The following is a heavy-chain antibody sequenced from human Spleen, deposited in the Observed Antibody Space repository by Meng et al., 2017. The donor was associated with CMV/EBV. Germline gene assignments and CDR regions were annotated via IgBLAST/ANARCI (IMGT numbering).Heavy chain of an antibody. Sequence: SETLSLTCAVYGASFNDYYWTWIRRPPGKGLEWVGEINHSGSINYNPSLKSRVAISIDTSKRQFSLRVTSVTAADTAVYYCARIPHYDFWSGHIMDVWGQGTTVTVSS. D-gene: IGHD3-3*01. V-gene: IGHV4-34*01. CDR1: GASFNDYY. CDR3: ARIPHYDFWSGHIMDV. CDR2: INHSGSI. J-gene: IGHJ6*02.